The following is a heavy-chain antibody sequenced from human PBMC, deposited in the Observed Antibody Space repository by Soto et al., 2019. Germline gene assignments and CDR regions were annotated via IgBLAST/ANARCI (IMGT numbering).Heavy chain of an antibody. J-gene: IGHJ4*02. CDR2: ISYDGSNK. Sequence: GSLRLSCAASGFTFSSYAMHWVRQAPGKGLEWVAVISYDGSNKYYADSVKGRFTISRDNSKNTLYLQMNSLRAEDTAVYYCAREVAAAGHSPGYFDYWGQGTLVTVSS. CDR1: GFTFSSYA. V-gene: IGHV3-30-3*01. D-gene: IGHD6-13*01. CDR3: AREVAAAGHSPGYFDY.